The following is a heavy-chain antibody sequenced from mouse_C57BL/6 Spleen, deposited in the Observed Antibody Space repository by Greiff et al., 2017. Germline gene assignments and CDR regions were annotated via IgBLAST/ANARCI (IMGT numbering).Heavy chain of an antibody. CDR1: GYTFTSYW. CDR3: ARRRLTGYAMDY. CDR2: IDPSDSYT. D-gene: IGHD4-1*01. V-gene: IGHV1-50*01. J-gene: IGHJ4*01. Sequence: QVQLQQPGAELVKPGASVKLSCKASGYTFTSYWMQWVKQRPGQGLEWIGEIDPSDSYTNYNQKFNGKATLTVDTSSSTAYMQLSSLTSEDSAVYYCARRRLTGYAMDYWGQGTSVTVSS.